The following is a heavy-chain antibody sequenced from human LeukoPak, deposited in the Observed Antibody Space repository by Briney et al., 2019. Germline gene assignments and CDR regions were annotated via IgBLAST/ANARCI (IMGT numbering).Heavy chain of an antibody. CDR1: GESSSGYY. Sequence: SETLSLTCTVYGESSSGYYWSWIRQPPGKGLEWIGEINHSGSTNYNPSLKSRVIISLNTSKNQFSLKLSSMTAADTAVYYCASTERCSTTCPLDYWGQGILVTVSS. J-gene: IGHJ4*02. CDR3: ASTERCSTTCPLDY. D-gene: IGHD2-2*01. CDR2: INHSGST. V-gene: IGHV4-34*01.